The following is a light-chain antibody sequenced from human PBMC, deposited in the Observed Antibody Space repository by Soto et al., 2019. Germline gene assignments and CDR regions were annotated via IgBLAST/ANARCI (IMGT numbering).Light chain of an antibody. CDR2: GAS. V-gene: IGKV3-20*01. CDR1: ESVSSIY. Sequence: ENVLTQSPGTLSLSPGERATLSCRASESVSSIYVAWYRQKPGQAPPLLIYGASTRATGIPDRLSGSGSGTDFTLTISSLQSEDFAVYYCQQYKSWPWTFGQGTKVDI. J-gene: IGKJ1*01. CDR3: QQYKSWPWT.